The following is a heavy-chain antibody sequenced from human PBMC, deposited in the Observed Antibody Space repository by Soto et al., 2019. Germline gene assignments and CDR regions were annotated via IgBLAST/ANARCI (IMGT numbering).Heavy chain of an antibody. CDR1: GFTISSYG. Sequence: EVQLLESGGGLIQPGGSLRLSCAASGFTISSYGMSWVRQAPGKGLEWVSAISADGSNTYYADSVRGRVTVSRDNSKYALFVQRSGRRAGDTAGYYFVAWYRDGGGARGTLVTVSS. D-gene: IGHD1-26*01. V-gene: IGHV3-23*01. CDR2: ISADGSNT. J-gene: IGHJ4*02. CDR3: VAWYRDGG.